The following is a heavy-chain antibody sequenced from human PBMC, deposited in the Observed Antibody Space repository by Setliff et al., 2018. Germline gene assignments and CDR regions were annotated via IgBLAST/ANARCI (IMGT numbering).Heavy chain of an antibody. Sequence: GASVKVSCKASGYTFTSHYMHWVRQAPGLGLEWMGTINPSSGRTSYAQKLQGRVTMTTDTSTSTAYMGLSSLRSEDTAVYYCATNPLVGATTVRETGYYYYGMDVWGQGTTVTVSS. CDR3: ATNPLVGATTVRETGYYYYGMDV. V-gene: IGHV1-46*01. J-gene: IGHJ6*02. CDR1: GYTFTSHY. CDR2: INPSSGRT. D-gene: IGHD1-26*01.